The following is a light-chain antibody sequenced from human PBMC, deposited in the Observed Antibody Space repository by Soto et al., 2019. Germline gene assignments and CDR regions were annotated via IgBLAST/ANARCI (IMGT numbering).Light chain of an antibody. V-gene: IGKV3-15*01. Sequence: VVTQSPGTLSLSPGERATLPCRASQSVSSSNLAWYQQKPGQAPRLLIYGASTRATGTPARFSGSGSGTEFTLTISSLQSEDFAVYYCQQYNNWPPITFGQGTRLEIK. J-gene: IGKJ5*01. CDR2: GAS. CDR3: QQYNNWPPIT. CDR1: QSVSSSN.